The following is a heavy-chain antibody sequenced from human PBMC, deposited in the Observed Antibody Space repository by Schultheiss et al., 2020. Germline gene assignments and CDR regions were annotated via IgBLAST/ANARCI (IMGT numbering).Heavy chain of an antibody. J-gene: IGHJ4*02. V-gene: IGHV4-61*02. Sequence: SQTLSLTCTVSGGSISSGGYYWSWIRQPAGKGLEWIGRIYTSGSTNYNPSLKSRVTMSVDTSKNQFSLKLSSVTAADTAVYYCARGAVKWNYGSDYWGQGTLVTVSS. CDR1: GGSISSGGYY. CDR3: ARGAVKWNYGSDY. D-gene: IGHD1-7*01. CDR2: IYTSGST.